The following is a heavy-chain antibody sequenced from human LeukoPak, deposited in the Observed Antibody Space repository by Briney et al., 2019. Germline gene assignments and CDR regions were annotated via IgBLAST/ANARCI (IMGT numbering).Heavy chain of an antibody. V-gene: IGHV1-18*01. CDR3: AREKVATTPYYYYYMDV. Sequence: GASVKVSCKASGYTFTSYGISWVRQAPGQGLEWMGWISAYNGNTNYAQKLQGRVTMTTDTSTSTAYMELRSLRSDDTAVYYCAREKVATTPYYYYYMDVWGKGTTVTVSS. D-gene: IGHD5-12*01. J-gene: IGHJ6*03. CDR2: ISAYNGNT. CDR1: GYTFTSYG.